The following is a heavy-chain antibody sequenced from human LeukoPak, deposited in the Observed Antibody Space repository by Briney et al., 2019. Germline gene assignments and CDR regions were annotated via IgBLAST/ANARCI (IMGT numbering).Heavy chain of an antibody. CDR3: ARVGNMITFEEIIVPAGWFDP. D-gene: IGHD3-16*02. Sequence: ASVKVSCKASGYTFTSYGISWVRQAPGQGLEWMGWISAYNGNTNYAQKLQGRVTMTTDTSTSTAYMELRSLRSDDTAVYYCARVGNMITFEEIIVPAGWFDPWGQGTLVTVSS. V-gene: IGHV1-18*01. CDR1: GYTFTSYG. J-gene: IGHJ5*02. CDR2: ISAYNGNT.